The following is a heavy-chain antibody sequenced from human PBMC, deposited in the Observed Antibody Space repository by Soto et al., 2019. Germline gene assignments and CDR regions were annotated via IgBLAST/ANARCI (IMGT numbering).Heavy chain of an antibody. J-gene: IGHJ6*02. D-gene: IGHD3-9*01. CDR3: ARAPPRTYDILTGYTNYDGMDV. CDR2: IYHSGST. V-gene: IGHV4-4*02. CDR1: GGSISSSNW. Sequence: QVQLQESGPGLVKPSGTLSLTCAVSGGSISSSNWWSWVRQPPGKGREWIGEIYHSGSTNYNPSLKSRVTISVDKSKNQFSLKLSSATAADTVVYYCARAPPRTYDILTGYTNYDGMDVWGQGTTVTVSS.